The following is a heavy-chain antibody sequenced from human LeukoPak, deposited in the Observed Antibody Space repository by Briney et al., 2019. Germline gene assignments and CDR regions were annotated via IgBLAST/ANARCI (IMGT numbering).Heavy chain of an antibody. V-gene: IGHV3-7*01. CDR2: IKQDGSEK. J-gene: IGHJ4*02. CDR1: GFTFSSYW. Sequence: GGSLRLSCAASGFTFSSYWMSWVRQAPGKGLEWVANIKQDGSEKYYVDSVKGRFTISRDNAKNSLYLQMNSLRAEDTAVYYCARVVFSYYYDSSGYHDYWGQGTLVTVSS. CDR3: ARVVFSYYYDSSGYHDY. D-gene: IGHD3-22*01.